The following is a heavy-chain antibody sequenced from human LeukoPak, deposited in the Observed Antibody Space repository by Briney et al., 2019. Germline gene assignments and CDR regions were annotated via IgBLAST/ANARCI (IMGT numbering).Heavy chain of an antibody. J-gene: IGHJ4*02. CDR3: AREVSGYGGYFDY. CDR2: ISSSSSYI. Sequence: GGPLRLSCAASGFTFSSYSMNWVRQAPGKGLEWVSSISSSSSYIYYADSVKGRFTISRDNAKNSLYLQMNSLRAEDTAVYYCAREVSGYGGYFDYWGQGTLVTVSS. V-gene: IGHV3-21*01. D-gene: IGHD3-10*01. CDR1: GFTFSSYS.